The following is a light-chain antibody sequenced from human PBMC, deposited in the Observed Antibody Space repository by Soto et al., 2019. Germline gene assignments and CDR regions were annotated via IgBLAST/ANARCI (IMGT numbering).Light chain of an antibody. CDR3: QQYNNWPPDRT. CDR2: GAS. Sequence: EIVMTQSPATLSVSPGERAILSCSASQSVDSNLAWYQLKPGQAPRLLIYGASTRATGIPARFSGSGSGTDFTLTISSLQSEDFAIYFCQQYNNWPPDRTFGQGTKVEIK. CDR1: QSVDSN. V-gene: IGKV3-15*01. J-gene: IGKJ1*01.